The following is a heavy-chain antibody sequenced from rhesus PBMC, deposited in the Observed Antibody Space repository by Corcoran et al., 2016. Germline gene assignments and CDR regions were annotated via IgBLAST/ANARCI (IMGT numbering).Heavy chain of an antibody. D-gene: IGHD5-42*01. CDR3: ARKGNFDY. V-gene: IGHV5S1*01. Sequence: EVQLVQSGAEVKRPGESLRISCKTSGYSFTSSWIRWVRQMPGKGLEGLGSLNHGDSDTRDKPAFQAHVTISADKSISTTYLQWSSLKASDTATYYCARKGNFDYWGQGVLVTVSS. J-gene: IGHJ4*01. CDR1: GYSFTSSW. CDR2: LNHGDSDT.